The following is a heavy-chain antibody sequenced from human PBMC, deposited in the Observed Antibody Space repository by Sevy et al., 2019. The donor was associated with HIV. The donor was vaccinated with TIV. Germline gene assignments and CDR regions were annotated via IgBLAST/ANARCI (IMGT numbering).Heavy chain of an antibody. CDR1: GFTVSSNY. D-gene: IGHD2-15*01. J-gene: IGHJ6*02. CDR2: IYSGGST. V-gene: IGHV3-53*01. Sequence: GGSLRLSCAASGFTVSSNYMSWVRQAPGKGLEWVSVIYSGGSTYYADSVKGQFTISRDNSKNTLYLQMNSLRAEDTAVYYCARDGYCSGGSCYYYYGMDVWGQGTTVTVSS. CDR3: ARDGYCSGGSCYYYYGMDV.